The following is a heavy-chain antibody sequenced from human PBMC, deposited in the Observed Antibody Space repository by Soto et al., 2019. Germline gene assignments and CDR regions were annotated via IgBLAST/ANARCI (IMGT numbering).Heavy chain of an antibody. V-gene: IGHV3-30*03. CDR2: ILHDGNDE. CDR3: ARPTYYYDSSGPPAY. J-gene: IGHJ4*02. CDR1: GFTFGDYI. D-gene: IGHD3-22*01. Sequence: GGSLRLSCAASGFTFGDYIMHWVRQAPGKGLEWVAFILHDGNDEYYADSVKGRFTISRDNSKNTLYLQMNSLRTEDTAMYYCARPTYYYDSSGPPAYWGQGTLVTVSS.